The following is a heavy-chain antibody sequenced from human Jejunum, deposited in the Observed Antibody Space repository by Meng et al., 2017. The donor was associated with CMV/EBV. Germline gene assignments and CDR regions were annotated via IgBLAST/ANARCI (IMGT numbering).Heavy chain of an antibody. CDR1: AYTFSGYY. J-gene: IGHJ3*01. V-gene: IGHV1-2*02. D-gene: IGHD1-26*01. CDR3: AKEGTDSGFDAFDV. Sequence: SAYTFSGYYIHWVRQAPGQGLEWMGWINPKSGATDYAQKFRGRVTVTRDTSITTAYMELSSLRSDDTAVYYCAKEGTDSGFDAFDVWGQGTMVTVSS. CDR2: INPKSGAT.